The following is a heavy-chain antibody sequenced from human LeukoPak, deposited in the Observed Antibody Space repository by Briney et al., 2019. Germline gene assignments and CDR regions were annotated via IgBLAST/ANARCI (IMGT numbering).Heavy chain of an antibody. J-gene: IGHJ4*02. CDR2: ISSGSNTI. D-gene: IGHD4-17*01. V-gene: IGHV3-48*01. CDR3: AREIYGDYGFDY. Sequence: PGGSLRLSCAASGVTFSSYWMHWVRQAPGKGLEWVSYISSGSNTIYYADSVKGRFTISRDYAKNSLFLQMNSLRAEDTAVYYCAREIYGDYGFDYWGQGTLVTVSS. CDR1: GVTFSSYW.